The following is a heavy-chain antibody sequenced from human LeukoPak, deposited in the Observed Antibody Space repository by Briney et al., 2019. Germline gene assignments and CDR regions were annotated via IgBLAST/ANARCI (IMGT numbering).Heavy chain of an antibody. Sequence: GGSLRLSCAASGFTVSSNYMSWVRQAPGKGLEWVSVIYSGGSTYYADSVKGRFTISRDNSKNTLYLQMNSLRAEDTAVYYCARDKAGYGDYYVDYWDQGTLVTVSS. D-gene: IGHD4-17*01. CDR2: IYSGGST. CDR1: GFTVSSNY. CDR3: ARDKAGYGDYYVDY. J-gene: IGHJ4*02. V-gene: IGHV3-66*01.